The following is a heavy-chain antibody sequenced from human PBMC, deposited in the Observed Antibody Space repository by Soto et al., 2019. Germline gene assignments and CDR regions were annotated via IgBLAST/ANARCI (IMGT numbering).Heavy chain of an antibody. V-gene: IGHV3-48*01. D-gene: IGHD5-12*01. CDR2: ISSSSSTI. J-gene: IGHJ3*02. CDR3: ARVFRGRDGYNYGAFDI. Sequence: GGSLRLSCAASGFTFSSYSMNWVRQAPGKGLEWVSYISSSSSTIYYADSVKGRFTISRDNSKNTLYLQMNSLRAEDTAVYYCARVFRGRDGYNYGAFDIWGQGTMVTVSS. CDR1: GFTFSSYS.